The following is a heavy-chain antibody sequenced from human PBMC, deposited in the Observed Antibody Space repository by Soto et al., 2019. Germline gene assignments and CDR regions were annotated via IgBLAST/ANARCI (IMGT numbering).Heavy chain of an antibody. CDR1: GYSISSGYY. Sequence: PSDTLSLTCAVSGYSISSGYYWGWIRQPPGKGLEWIGSIYHSGSTYYNPSLKSRVTISVDTSKNQFSLKLSSVTAADTAVYYCARLGGHYGDYFWFGPWGQGTLVTVSS. CDR3: ARLGGHYGDYFWFGP. D-gene: IGHD4-17*01. V-gene: IGHV4-38-2*01. J-gene: IGHJ5*02. CDR2: IYHSGST.